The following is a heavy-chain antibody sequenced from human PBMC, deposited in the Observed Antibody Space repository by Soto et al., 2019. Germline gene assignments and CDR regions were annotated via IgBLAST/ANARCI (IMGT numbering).Heavy chain of an antibody. CDR2: IIPILGIA. J-gene: IGHJ5*02. V-gene: IGHV1-69*04. Sequence: GASVKVSCKASGGTFSSYTISWVRQAPGQGLEWMGRIIPILGIANYAQKFKGRVTITADKSTSTAYMELSSLRSEDTAVYYCARDTLPAAINSWFDPWGQGTLVTVSS. CDR3: ARDTLPAAINSWFDP. CDR1: GGTFSSYT. D-gene: IGHD2-2*01.